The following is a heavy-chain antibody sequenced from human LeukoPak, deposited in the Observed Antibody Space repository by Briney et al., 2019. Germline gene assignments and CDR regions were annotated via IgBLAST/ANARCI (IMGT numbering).Heavy chain of an antibody. V-gene: IGHV4-38-2*01. J-gene: IGHJ5*02. CDR3: ARNKTVAGPDSWFDP. CDR2: IYHSGYT. Sequence: SETLSLTCAVSGYSINSGYYWGWIRQPPGKGLEWIGSIYHSGYTYYSPSLKSRVTISVDTSENHFSLKLSSVTAADTAVYYCARNKTVAGPDSWFDPWGQGTLVTVSS. D-gene: IGHD6-19*01. CDR1: GYSINSGYY.